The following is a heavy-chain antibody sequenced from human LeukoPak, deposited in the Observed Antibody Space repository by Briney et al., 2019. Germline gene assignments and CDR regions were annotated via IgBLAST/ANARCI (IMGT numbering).Heavy chain of an antibody. CDR1: GYTFTSYD. J-gene: IGHJ6*02. V-gene: IGHV1-8*01. CDR2: MNPNSGNT. CDR3: ARGDSSSLYWGDYYYGMDV. Sequence: GPSVKVSCKGSGYTFTSYDINWVRQATGQGLEWMGWMNPNSGNTGYAQKFQGRVTMTRNTSISTAYMELSSLRSEDTAVYYCARGDSSSLYWGDYYYGMDVWGQGTTVTVPS. D-gene: IGHD6-6*01.